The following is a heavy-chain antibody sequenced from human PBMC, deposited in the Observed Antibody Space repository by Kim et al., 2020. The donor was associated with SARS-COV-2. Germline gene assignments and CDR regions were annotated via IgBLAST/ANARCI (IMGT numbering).Heavy chain of an antibody. CDR2: MYYSGIT. CDR3: SMGDTSGYYDY. D-gene: IGHD3-22*01. V-gene: IGHV4-39*01. Sequence: SETLSLTCTVSGGSISSSSYYWGWIRQPPGKGLEWIGIMYYSGITYYNPSLKSRVTISVDTSKNQFSLKLSSVTAADTAVYYCSMGDTSGYYDYWGQGTLVTVSS. CDR1: GGSISSSSYY. J-gene: IGHJ4*02.